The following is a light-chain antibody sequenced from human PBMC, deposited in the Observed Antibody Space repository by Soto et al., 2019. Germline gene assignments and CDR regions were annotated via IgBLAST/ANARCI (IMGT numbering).Light chain of an antibody. V-gene: IGLV8-61*01. Sequence: QAVVTQEPSFSVSPGGTVTLTCGLSSDSVSASHLPSWYQQNPGQAPRTLIYNTNTRSSGVPDRFSGSILGNRAALTITGAQADDESDYYCVLYMRSGISVFGGGTKLTVL. CDR3: VLYMRSGISV. J-gene: IGLJ2*01. CDR2: NTN. CDR1: SDSVSASHL.